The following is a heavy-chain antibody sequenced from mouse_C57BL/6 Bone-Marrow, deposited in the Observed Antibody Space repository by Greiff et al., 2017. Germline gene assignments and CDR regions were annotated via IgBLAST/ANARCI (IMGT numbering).Heavy chain of an antibody. V-gene: IGHV14-4*01. Sequence: VQLQQSGAELVRPGASVKLSCTASGFNITDDYMHWVKQRPEQGLEWIGWIDPENGDTEYASKFQGQDTITVDTSSNTSYLQLSSLTAEDTAVYYCTTGNFDYWGQGTTLTVSS. J-gene: IGHJ2*01. CDR3: TTGNFDY. CDR2: IDPENGDT. CDR1: GFNITDDY.